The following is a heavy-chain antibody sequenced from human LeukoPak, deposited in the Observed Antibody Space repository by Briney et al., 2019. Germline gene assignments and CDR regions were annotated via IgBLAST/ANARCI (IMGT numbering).Heavy chain of an antibody. CDR3: AKVDVYCCSLSSGLGYFDY. D-gene: IGHD5-24*01. Sequence: GGSLRLSCAASGFTFSSYAMSWVRHAPGKGLEWVSAICGSVGSTYYADSVKSRFTTSRDNSTNTLYLQMNSPRAADTAVYYSAKVDVYCCSLSSGLGYFDYWGQGTLVTVSS. CDR1: GFTFSSYA. V-gene: IGHV3-23*01. CDR2: ICGSVGST. J-gene: IGHJ4*02.